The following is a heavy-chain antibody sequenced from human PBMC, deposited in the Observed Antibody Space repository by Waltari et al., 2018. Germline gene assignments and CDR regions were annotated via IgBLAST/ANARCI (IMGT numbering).Heavy chain of an antibody. J-gene: IGHJ4*02. CDR1: GFTFSSYW. CDR3: ARETGGYDYDSSGYFDY. D-gene: IGHD3-22*01. CDR2: IKTDCREK. V-gene: IGHV3-7*01. Sequence: EVQLVESGGGLVQPGGSLRLSCAASGFTFSSYWMSWVRQAPGKGLEGGSNIKTDCREKDYVDYVKGRFTISRDNAKNSLYLQMNSLRAEDTAVYYCARETGGYDYDSSGYFDYWGQGTLVTVSS.